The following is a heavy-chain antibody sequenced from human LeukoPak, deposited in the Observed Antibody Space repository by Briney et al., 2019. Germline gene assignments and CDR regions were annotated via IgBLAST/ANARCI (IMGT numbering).Heavy chain of an antibody. CDR1: GGSISSYY. V-gene: IGHV4-59*08. J-gene: IGHJ5*02. Sequence: SETLSLTCTVSGGSISSYYWSWIRQPPGKGLEWIGYIYYSGSTNYNPSLKSRVTISVDTSKNQFSLKLSSVTAADTAVYYCARHPGNHLDWFEPWGQGTLVTVSS. CDR2: IYYSGST. D-gene: IGHD4-23*01. CDR3: ARHPGNHLDWFEP.